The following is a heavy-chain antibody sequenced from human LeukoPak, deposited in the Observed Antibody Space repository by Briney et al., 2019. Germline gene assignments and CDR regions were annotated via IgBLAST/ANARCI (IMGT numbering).Heavy chain of an antibody. CDR3: ARESGSYLWGSWLNP. CDR1: GASISSSPYY. V-gene: IGHV4-61*01. CDR2: IYNSGNT. Sequence: SQTLSLTCTVSGASISSSPYYWTWIRQPPGKGLEWIGNIYNSGNTNYNPSLKSRVTISVDTSKNQFSLKLNSVTAADTAVYYCARESGSYLWGSWLNPWGQGTLVTVSS. J-gene: IGHJ5*02. D-gene: IGHD3-16*01.